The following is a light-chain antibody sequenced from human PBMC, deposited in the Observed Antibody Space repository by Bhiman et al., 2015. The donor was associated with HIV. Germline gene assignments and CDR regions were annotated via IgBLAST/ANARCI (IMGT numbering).Light chain of an antibody. V-gene: IGLV2-14*03. CDR1: GSDVGGYNY. CDR2: DVS. CDR3: SSHTSSSLVV. J-gene: IGLJ2*01. Sequence: QSALTQPASVSGSPGQSITISCTGTGSDVGGYNYVSWYQQHPGKAPKLMIYDVSNRPSGVSNRFSGSKSGNTASLTISGLQAEDEADYYCSSHTSSSLVVFGGGTKLTVL.